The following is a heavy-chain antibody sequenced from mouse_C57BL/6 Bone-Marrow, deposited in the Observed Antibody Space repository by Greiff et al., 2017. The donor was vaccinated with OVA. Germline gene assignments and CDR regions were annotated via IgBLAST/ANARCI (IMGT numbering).Heavy chain of an antibody. CDR1: GYAFSSSW. Sequence: VKLMESGPELVKPGASVKISCKASGYAFSSSWLNWVKQRPGKGLEWIGRIYPGDGDTNYNGKFKGKATLTADKSSSTAYMQLSSLTSEDSAVYFCARWGGNFWYFDVWGTGTTVTVSS. V-gene: IGHV1-82*01. CDR2: IYPGDGDT. CDR3: ARWGGNFWYFDV. J-gene: IGHJ1*03. D-gene: IGHD2-1*01.